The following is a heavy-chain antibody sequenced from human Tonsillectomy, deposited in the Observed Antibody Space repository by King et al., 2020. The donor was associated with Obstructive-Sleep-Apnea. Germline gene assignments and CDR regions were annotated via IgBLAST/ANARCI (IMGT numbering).Heavy chain of an antibody. J-gene: IGHJ5*02. V-gene: IGHV4-34*01. CDR1: GGSFSDYY. Sequence: VQLQQWGAGLLKPSETLSLTCAVFGGSFSDYYWSWIRQPPGKGLEWIGEINHTGSTNYNPALKSRLTISVDTSQNQFSLKLDSVTAADTAVYYCARGSGAAAVNWFDPWGQGTLVTVSS. CDR3: ARGSGAAAVNWFDP. D-gene: IGHD6-13*01. CDR2: INHTGST.